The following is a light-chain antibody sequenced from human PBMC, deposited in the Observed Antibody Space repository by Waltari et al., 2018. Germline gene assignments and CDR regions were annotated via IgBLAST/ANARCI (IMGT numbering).Light chain of an antibody. V-gene: IGKV2-28*01. J-gene: IGKJ5*01. CDR3: MQALQTSIT. Sequence: QSLLHINGYAYLDWYVQRPGLPPRLLIYFGSYRASGFPDRVSGSGSVTDFTLKISKVEAEDVGVYYCMQALQTSITFGQGTRLEIK. CDR1: QSLLHINGYAY. CDR2: FGS.